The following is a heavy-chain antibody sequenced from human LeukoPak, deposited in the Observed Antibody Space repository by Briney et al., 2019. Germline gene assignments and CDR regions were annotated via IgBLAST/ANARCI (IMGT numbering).Heavy chain of an antibody. CDR1: GYAFTSYG. D-gene: IGHD3-10*01. Sequence: ASVKVSCKASGYAFTSYGISWVRQAPGQGLEWMGWISAYNGNTNYAQKFQGRVTITADKSTSTAYMELSSLRSEDTAVYYCAREGTYYYGSGSYSYLDYWGQGTLVTVSS. J-gene: IGHJ4*02. V-gene: IGHV1-18*01. CDR3: AREGTYYYGSGSYSYLDY. CDR2: ISAYNGNT.